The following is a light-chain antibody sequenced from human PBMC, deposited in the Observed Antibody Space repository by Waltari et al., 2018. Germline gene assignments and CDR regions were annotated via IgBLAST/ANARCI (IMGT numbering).Light chain of an antibody. CDR3: QSSNSAPPT. CDR1: QGISNY. V-gene: IGKV1-27*01. CDR2: TAS. J-gene: IGKJ4*01. Sequence: DIQMTQSPSSLSASVGDTVTISCRASQGISNYLAWYQHKPGKVPKLLIYTASALLSGVPSRFSGSAAGTDFTLTISSLQPEDVATYYCQSSNSAPPTFGGGTKVEI.